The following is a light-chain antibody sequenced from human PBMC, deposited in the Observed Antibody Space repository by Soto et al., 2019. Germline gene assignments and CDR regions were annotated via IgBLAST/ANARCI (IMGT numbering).Light chain of an antibody. CDR2: RAS. Sequence: IVLTQSPATLSLTQGKRARLSCRASQSISSDLAWYQHKPGQAPRLLIYRASAGATGIPARFSGSGSGTDFTLTFSGLQPEDLATYYCQSYNTARPTFGQGTRLEIK. V-gene: IGKV3-15*01. CDR1: QSISSD. CDR3: QSYNTARPT. J-gene: IGKJ5*01.